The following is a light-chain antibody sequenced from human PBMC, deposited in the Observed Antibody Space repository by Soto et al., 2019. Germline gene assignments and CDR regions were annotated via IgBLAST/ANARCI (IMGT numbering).Light chain of an antibody. CDR3: QQAKSFPVT. Sequence: DIQMTQSPSSVSASVADRVIITCQSSLTLTSSVAWYQQVPGKAPKLLIYDASILQTGVLSRFSGSGSGTDFTLTINSLQPEDFATYYCQQAKSFPVTFGEGTRWRL. J-gene: IGKJ5*01. CDR2: DAS. CDR1: LTLTSS. V-gene: IGKV1-12*01.